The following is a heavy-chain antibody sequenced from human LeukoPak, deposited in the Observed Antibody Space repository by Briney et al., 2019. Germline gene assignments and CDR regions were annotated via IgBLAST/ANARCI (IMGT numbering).Heavy chain of an antibody. CDR2: INPNSGDT. V-gene: IGHV1-2*02. CDR3: AGGYDWGAY. Sequence: EASVKVSCKASGYTFSGYYMHWVRQAPGQGLEWVGWINPNSGDTDYAQKFQGRVTVTRDTSISTAYIELTSLRSDDTAVYFCAGGYDWGAYWGQGTLVTVSS. J-gene: IGHJ4*02. CDR1: GYTFSGYY. D-gene: IGHD5-12*01.